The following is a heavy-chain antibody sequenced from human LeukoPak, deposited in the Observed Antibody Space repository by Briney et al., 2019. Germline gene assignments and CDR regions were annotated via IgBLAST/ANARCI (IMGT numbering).Heavy chain of an antibody. V-gene: IGHV1-46*01. CDR2: INPSGGST. CDR3: ARDQGSSSPYWYFDL. D-gene: IGHD6-6*01. Sequence: ASVKASSKASGYTFTSYDMHWVRQAPGQGLEWMGIINPSGGSTSYAPKFQGRVTMTRDTSTSTVYMELSSLRSEDTAVYYCARDQGSSSPYWYFDLWGRGTLVTVSS. CDR1: GYTFTSYD. J-gene: IGHJ2*01.